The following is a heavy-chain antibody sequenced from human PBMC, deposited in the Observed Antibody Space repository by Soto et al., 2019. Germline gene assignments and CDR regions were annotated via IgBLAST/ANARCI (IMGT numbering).Heavy chain of an antibody. CDR1: GGSINSYC. D-gene: IGHD4-4*01. V-gene: IGHV4-59*08. Sequence: SETLSLTCTVSGGSINSYCWSWIRQPPGKGLERIAYIFDSGNANYNPSLKSRVTISVDTSKNQFSLKLTSVTAADTAVYYCARHRRTTVAKFYFDNWGQGALVTVSS. CDR3: ARHRRTTVAKFYFDN. CDR2: IFDSGNA. J-gene: IGHJ4*02.